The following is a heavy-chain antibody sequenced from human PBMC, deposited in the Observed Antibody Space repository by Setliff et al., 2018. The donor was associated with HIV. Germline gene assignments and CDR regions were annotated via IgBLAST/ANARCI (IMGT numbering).Heavy chain of an antibody. CDR1: GFTFSHYY. CDR2: FSSSGSTI. D-gene: IGHD6-6*01. J-gene: IGHJ6*03. Sequence: GGSLRLSCAASGFTFSHYYMSWIRQAPGKGLEWVSYFSSSGSTIYYADSVQGRFTISRDNSKNTLSLQMNSLRAGDTAVYYCARDRKFGSSGHYYYYMDIWGKGTSVTVSS. CDR3: ARDRKFGSSGHYYYYMDI. V-gene: IGHV3-11*04.